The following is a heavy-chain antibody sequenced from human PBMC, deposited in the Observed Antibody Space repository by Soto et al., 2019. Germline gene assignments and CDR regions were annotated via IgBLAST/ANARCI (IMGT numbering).Heavy chain of an antibody. CDR1: GFTFSSYG. V-gene: IGHV3-30*03. CDR2: ISYDGSNK. Sequence: QVQLVESGGGVVQPGGSLRLSCAASGFTFSSYGMHWVRQAPGKGLEWVAVISYDGSNKYYADSVKGRFTISRDNSKNMPYLQMNSLGAEDTAVYDCSIDRGYYDWGSLDLWGQGTLVTVSS. J-gene: IGHJ5*02. D-gene: IGHD3-16*01. CDR3: SIDRGYYDWGSLDL.